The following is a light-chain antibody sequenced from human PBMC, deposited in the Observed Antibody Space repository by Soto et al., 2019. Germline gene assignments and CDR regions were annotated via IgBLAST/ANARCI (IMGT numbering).Light chain of an antibody. CDR2: EVS. V-gene: IGKV2D-29*02. CDR3: MQSTQLPPT. CDR1: QSVLHITGETF. J-gene: IGKJ5*01. Sequence: DVVMTQTRLSLSGAPGQPASISCKSSQSVLHITGETFLFWYLQKPGQSPQLLIYEVSTRVSGVPDRFSGSGSGTDFTLEISRVETDDVGIYYCMQSTQLPPTFGQGTRLEIK.